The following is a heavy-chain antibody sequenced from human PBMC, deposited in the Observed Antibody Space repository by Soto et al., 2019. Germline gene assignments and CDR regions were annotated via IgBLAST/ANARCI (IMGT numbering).Heavy chain of an antibody. CDR3: ARVPVRVLGYFGFLSGYYTD. CDR1: GFTFSDYY. V-gene: IGHV3-11*01. CDR2: ISSNSITI. Sequence: QVQLVESGGTLVKPGGSLRLSCAASGFTFSDYYMSWIRQAPGKGLEWVSYISSNSITIYYADSVKGRFTISRDNARNSLYLQMNSLRDEDTAVYSCARVPVRVLGYFGFLSGYYTDWGQGTMVTVSS. D-gene: IGHD3-3*01. J-gene: IGHJ3*01.